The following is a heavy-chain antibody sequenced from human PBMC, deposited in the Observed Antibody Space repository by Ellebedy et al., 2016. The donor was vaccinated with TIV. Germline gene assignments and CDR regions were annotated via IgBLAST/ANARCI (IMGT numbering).Heavy chain of an antibody. J-gene: IGHJ5*02. CDR1: GGSFSGYY. V-gene: IGHV4-59*08. D-gene: IGHD6-13*01. CDR3: ARHRGIDKRLNWFDP. CDR2: IYYSGST. Sequence: GSLRLSCAVYGGSFSGYYWSWIRQPPGKGLEWIGYIYYSGSTNYNPSLKSRVTISVDTSKNQFSLKLSSVTAADTAVYYCARHRGIDKRLNWFDPWGQGTLVTVSS.